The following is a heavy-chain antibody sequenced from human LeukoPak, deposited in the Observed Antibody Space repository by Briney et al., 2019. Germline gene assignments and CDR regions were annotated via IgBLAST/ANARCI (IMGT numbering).Heavy chain of an antibody. V-gene: IGHV4-39*01. D-gene: IGHD3-22*01. J-gene: IGHJ4*02. CDR3: AGYYYDSSGYLG. CDR2: ISYGGST. Sequence: PSETLSLTCTVSGGSISSVGYYWGWIRQPPGKGLEWIGSISYGGSTYYNPSLKSRVTIYVDTSKNQASLKLTSVTAADTAMYYCAGYYYDSSGYLGCGQGTLVTVSS. CDR1: GGSISSVGYY.